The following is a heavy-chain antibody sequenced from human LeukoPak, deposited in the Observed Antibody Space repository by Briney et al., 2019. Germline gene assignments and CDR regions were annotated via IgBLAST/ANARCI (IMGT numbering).Heavy chain of an antibody. D-gene: IGHD6-13*01. CDR3: ARWYSSSWLVYYYYYMDI. Sequence: PGGSLRLSCAASGFTFSSYAMHWVRQAPGKGLEWVANIKQDGSEKYYVDSVKGRFTISRDNAKNSLYLQMNSLRAEDTAVYYCARWYSSSWLVYYYYYMDIWGKGTTVTVSS. V-gene: IGHV3-7*01. J-gene: IGHJ6*03. CDR1: GFTFSSYA. CDR2: IKQDGSEK.